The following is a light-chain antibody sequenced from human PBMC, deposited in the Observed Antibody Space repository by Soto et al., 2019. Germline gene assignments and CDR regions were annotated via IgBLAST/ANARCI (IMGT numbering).Light chain of an antibody. J-gene: IGKJ1*01. CDR1: QRISSNY. Sequence: EIVLTQSPGTLSLSPGERATLSCRASQRISSNYLAWYQHKPGQAPTLLIYGTSSRATGIPDRFSGSGSGTDFTLTISRLEPEDFAVYYCQQYSGTPRTFGQGTKVDIK. CDR3: QQYSGTPRT. V-gene: IGKV3-20*01. CDR2: GTS.